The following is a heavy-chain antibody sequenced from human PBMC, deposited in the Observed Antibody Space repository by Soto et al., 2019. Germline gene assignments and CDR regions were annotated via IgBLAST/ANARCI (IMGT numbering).Heavy chain of an antibody. CDR3: ARHASHPYYYYYIDV. Sequence: QVPLVQSGAEVKKPGASVKVSCKASEYTFTSYDINWVRQATGQGLEWMGWMNPNSGNTGYAQKFQGRVTMTRNTPISTAYLELSSLSSEDTAVYYCARHASHPYYYYYIDVWGKGTTVTVAS. J-gene: IGHJ6*03. CDR1: EYTFTSYD. CDR2: MNPNSGNT. V-gene: IGHV1-8*01.